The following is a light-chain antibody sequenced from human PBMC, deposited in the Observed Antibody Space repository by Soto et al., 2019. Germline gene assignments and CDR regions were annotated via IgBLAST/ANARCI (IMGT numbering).Light chain of an antibody. CDR2: EVS. J-gene: IGLJ1*01. Sequence: QSLLTQAASVSGSPGQSITISCTGTISDAVGYNYVSWFQQHPGKAPKLMIYEVSNRPSGVSNRLSGSKSGNTASLTISGLQAEDEADYYCRSYTSSSTPSVFGTGTKVTVL. V-gene: IGLV2-14*01. CDR3: RSYTSSSTPSV. CDR1: ISDAVGYNY.